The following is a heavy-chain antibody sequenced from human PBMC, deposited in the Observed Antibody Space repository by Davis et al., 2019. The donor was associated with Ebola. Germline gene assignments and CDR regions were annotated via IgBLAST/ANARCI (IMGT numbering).Heavy chain of an antibody. J-gene: IGHJ4*02. CDR2: INPSGGST. D-gene: IGHD2-21*01. CDR1: GYTFTSYY. V-gene: IGHV1-46*01. Sequence: ASVKVSCKASGYTFTSYYMHWVRQAPGQGLEWMGIINPSGGSTSYAQKFQGRVTITSDTSTTTTFMELTNLTSEDTATYYCARVKGFVAGMSHFDYWGQGARVIVSS. CDR3: ARVKGFVAGMSHFDY.